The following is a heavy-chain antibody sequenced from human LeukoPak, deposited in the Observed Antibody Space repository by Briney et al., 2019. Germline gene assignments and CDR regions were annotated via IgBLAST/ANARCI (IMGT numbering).Heavy chain of an antibody. CDR2: INSDGINT. V-gene: IGHV3-74*01. CDR3: ARDLGQYYDTSDNWFDP. Sequence: GGSLRLSCAASGFTFSYYGMHWVRQAPGKGLVWVSRINSDGINTSYADSVKGRFTISRDNANNTLNLQMNSLRAEDTAVYYCARDLGQYYDTSDNWFDPWGQGTLVTVSS. CDR1: GFTFSYYG. D-gene: IGHD3-22*01. J-gene: IGHJ5*02.